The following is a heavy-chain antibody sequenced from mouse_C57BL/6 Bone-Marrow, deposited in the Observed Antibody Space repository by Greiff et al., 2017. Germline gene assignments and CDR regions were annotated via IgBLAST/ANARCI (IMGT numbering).Heavy chain of an antibody. CDR1: GFSLTSYG. CDR3: ASTQHYYGRGFAY. V-gene: IGHV2-6*01. D-gene: IGHD1-1*01. Sequence: VMLVESGPGLVAPSQSLSITCTVSGFSLTSYGVDWVRQSPGKGLEWLGVIWGVGSTNYNSALKSRLSISKDNSKSQVFLKMNSLQTDDTAMYYCASTQHYYGRGFAYWGQGTLVTVSA. J-gene: IGHJ3*01. CDR2: IWGVGST.